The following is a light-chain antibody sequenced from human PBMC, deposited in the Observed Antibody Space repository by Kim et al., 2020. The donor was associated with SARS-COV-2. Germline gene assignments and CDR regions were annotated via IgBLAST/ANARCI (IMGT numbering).Light chain of an antibody. J-gene: IGKJ1*01. CDR3: QQFECAPWT. CDR1: QSVSSD. Sequence: EIVMTQSPATLSLSPGERATLSCRASQSVSSDLAWYQQKPGQAPRLLIYGASTRATGIPARFSGSGSGTDFTLTINSLQAEDFAVYYCQQFECAPWTFGQGTKVDIK. V-gene: IGKV3D-15*01. CDR2: GAS.